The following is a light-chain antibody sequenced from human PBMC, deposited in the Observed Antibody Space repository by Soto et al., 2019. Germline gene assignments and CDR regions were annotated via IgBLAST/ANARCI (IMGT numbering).Light chain of an antibody. V-gene: IGKV3-11*01. CDR3: QQRSNWPPYT. J-gene: IGKJ2*01. CDR1: QSVSSY. Sequence: EIVLTQSPATLSLSPGERATLSCRASQSVSSYLAWYQQKPGQAPRLLIYDASNRATGIPARFSVSGSVTDFTLTISSLEPEDFAVYYCQQRSNWPPYTVGQGTKLEIK. CDR2: DAS.